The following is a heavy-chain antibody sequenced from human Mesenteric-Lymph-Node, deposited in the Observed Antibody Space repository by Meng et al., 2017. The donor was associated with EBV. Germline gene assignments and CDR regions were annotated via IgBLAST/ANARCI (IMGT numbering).Heavy chain of an antibody. J-gene: IGHJ4*02. Sequence: QVQLQQWGAGLLKPSETLSLPCAVYGESFSDHYWSWIRQPPGKGLEWIGEINDSGIINYNPSLESRVTMSLDTSKIHLSLELSSVTAADTAVYYCARGPRYSSGRGDYWGQGTLVTVAS. CDR2: INDSGII. CDR1: GESFSDHY. D-gene: IGHD6-19*01. CDR3: ARGPRYSSGRGDY. V-gene: IGHV4-34*01.